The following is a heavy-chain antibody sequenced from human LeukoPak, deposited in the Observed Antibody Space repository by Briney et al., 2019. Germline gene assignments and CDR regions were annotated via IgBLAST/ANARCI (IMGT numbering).Heavy chain of an antibody. D-gene: IGHD6-6*01. Sequence: SETLSLTCTVSGGSISSGDYYWSWIRQPAGKGLEWIGRIYTSGSTNYNPSLKSRVTMSVDTSKNQFSLNLTSVTAADTAVYYCARGRTEYSSSSKYYYYYMDVWGKGTTVTVSS. V-gene: IGHV4-61*02. CDR1: GGSISSGDYY. CDR3: ARGRTEYSSSSKYYYYYMDV. CDR2: IYTSGST. J-gene: IGHJ6*03.